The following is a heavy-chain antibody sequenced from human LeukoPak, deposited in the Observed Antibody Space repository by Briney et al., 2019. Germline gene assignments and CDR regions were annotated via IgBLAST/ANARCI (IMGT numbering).Heavy chain of an antibody. J-gene: IGHJ3*01. Sequence: SETLSLTCTLSGGSVSTGSYYWSWIRQPPGKGLEWIGYIYYSGSTNYNPSLKSRVTMSIDMSKKQFSLKLRSVTAADTALYYCARPYGDDRSDQGAFDVWGQGTMVTVSS. V-gene: IGHV4-61*01. D-gene: IGHD3-22*01. CDR3: ARPYGDDRSDQGAFDV. CDR1: GGSVSTGSYY. CDR2: IYYSGST.